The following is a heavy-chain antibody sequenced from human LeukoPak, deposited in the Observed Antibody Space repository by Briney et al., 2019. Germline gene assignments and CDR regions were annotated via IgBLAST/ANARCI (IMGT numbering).Heavy chain of an antibody. V-gene: IGHV1-69*13. CDR3: ARARTLYSSSWDPFDY. D-gene: IGHD6-13*01. J-gene: IGHJ4*02. Sequence: ASVKVSCKASGGTFSSYAISWVRQAPGQGLDWMGGIIPIFGTANYAQKFQGRGTITADESTSTAYMELSRLRSEDRDVYYCARARTLYSSSWDPFDYWGQGTLVTVSS. CDR2: IIPIFGTA. CDR1: GGTFSSYA.